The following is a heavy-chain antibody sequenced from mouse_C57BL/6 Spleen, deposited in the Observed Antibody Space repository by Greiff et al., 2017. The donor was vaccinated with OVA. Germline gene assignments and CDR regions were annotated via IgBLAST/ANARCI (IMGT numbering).Heavy chain of an antibody. CDR3: ARAFYYDYDGIAY. J-gene: IGHJ2*01. CDR1: GFTFSDYG. CDR2: ISSGSSTI. D-gene: IGHD2-4*01. Sequence: EVQLVESGGGLVKPGGSLKLSCAASGFTFSDYGMHWVRQAPEKGLEWVAYISSGSSTIYYADTVKGRFTIYRDNAKNTLFLQMTSLRSEDTAMYYCARAFYYDYDGIAYWGQGTTLTVSS. V-gene: IGHV5-17*01.